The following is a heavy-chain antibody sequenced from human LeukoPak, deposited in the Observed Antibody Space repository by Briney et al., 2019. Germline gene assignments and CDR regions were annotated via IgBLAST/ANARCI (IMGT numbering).Heavy chain of an antibody. CDR3: ARSQATAMVSDY. CDR1: GGSISPYY. CDR2: ILYSGTTT. V-gene: IGHV4-59*08. J-gene: IGHJ4*02. D-gene: IGHD2-2*01. Sequence: SETLSLTCTVSGGSISPYYWSWIRQTPGKGLEWIGYILYSGTTTNYNPSLKSRVTISVDTSKNQFSLKLSSVTAADTAVYFCARSQATAMVSDYWGQGTLVTVSS.